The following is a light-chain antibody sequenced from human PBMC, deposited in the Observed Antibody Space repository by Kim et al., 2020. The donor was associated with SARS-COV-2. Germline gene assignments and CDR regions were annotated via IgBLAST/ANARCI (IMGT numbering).Light chain of an antibody. J-gene: IGLJ3*02. CDR2: LNSDGSH. Sequence: PVKLTCTLSSGHSSYAIAWHQQQPEKGPRYLMKLNSDGSHSKGDGIPDRFSGSSSGAERYLTISSLQSEDEADYYCQTWGTGIRVFGGGTKLTVL. V-gene: IGLV4-69*01. CDR1: SGHSSYA. CDR3: QTWGTGIRV.